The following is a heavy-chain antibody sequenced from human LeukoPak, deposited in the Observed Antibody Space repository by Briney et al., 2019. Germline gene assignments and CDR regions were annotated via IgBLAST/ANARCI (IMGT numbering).Heavy chain of an antibody. CDR2: ISYDGTNK. CDR3: AREAAAFDI. J-gene: IGHJ3*02. D-gene: IGHD2-15*01. Sequence: GGSLRLSCAASGFTFSNYGMHWVRQAPGKGLEWVAVISYDGTNKYYADSVKGRFTISRDNSKNTLYLQMNSLRAEDTAVYYCAREAAAFDIWGQGTMVTVSS. CDR1: GFTFSNYG. V-gene: IGHV3-30*19.